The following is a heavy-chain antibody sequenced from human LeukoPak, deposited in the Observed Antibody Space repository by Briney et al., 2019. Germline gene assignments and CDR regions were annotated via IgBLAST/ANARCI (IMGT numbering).Heavy chain of an antibody. Sequence: ASVKVSCKASGYTSTSHYIHWLRQAPGQGLELMGIINPNGGSTRYAQNFQGRVAMTRDTSTSTVYMELSSLRSEDTAVYYCARDPWSSGWSRINWFDTWGQGTLVTVSS. D-gene: IGHD6-19*01. CDR2: INPNGGST. V-gene: IGHV1-46*01. CDR1: GYTSTSHY. CDR3: ARDPWSSGWSRINWFDT. J-gene: IGHJ5*02.